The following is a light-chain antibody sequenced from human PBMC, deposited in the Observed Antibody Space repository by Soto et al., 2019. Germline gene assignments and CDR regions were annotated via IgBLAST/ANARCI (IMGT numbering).Light chain of an antibody. J-gene: IGLJ1*01. V-gene: IGLV2-8*01. CDR2: EVS. Sequence: QSVLTQPPSASGSPGQSVTISCTGTSSDVGAYNYVSWYQQHPGEAPKVMIYEVSKRPSGVPDRFSGSKSGNTASLTISGLQAEDEADYYCSSYTTSSTRVFGTGTKLTVL. CDR1: SSDVGAYNY. CDR3: SSYTTSSTRV.